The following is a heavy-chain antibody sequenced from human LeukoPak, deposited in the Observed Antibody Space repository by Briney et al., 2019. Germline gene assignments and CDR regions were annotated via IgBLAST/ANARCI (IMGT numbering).Heavy chain of an antibody. CDR2: INPSGGST. Sequence: GASVKVSCEASGYTFTSYDINWVRQAPGQGLEWMGIINPSGGSTSYAQKFQGRVTMTRDTSTSTVYMELSSLRSEDTAVYYCARDSITMIVAQKVPFQHWGQGTLVTVSS. CDR1: GYTFTSYD. D-gene: IGHD3-22*01. J-gene: IGHJ1*01. CDR3: ARDSITMIVAQKVPFQH. V-gene: IGHV1-46*01.